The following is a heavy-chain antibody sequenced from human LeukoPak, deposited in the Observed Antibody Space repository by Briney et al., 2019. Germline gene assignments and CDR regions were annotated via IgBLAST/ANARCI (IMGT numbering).Heavy chain of an antibody. Sequence: GGSLRLSCAASGFTFSSYAMHWVRQAPGKGLERVAVISYDGSNKYYADSVKGRFTISRDNSKNTLYLQMNSLRAEDTAVYYCAREVRHYYGMDVWGKGTTVTVS. CDR2: ISYDGSNK. CDR3: AREVRHYYGMDV. V-gene: IGHV3-30*04. CDR1: GFTFSSYA. J-gene: IGHJ6*04.